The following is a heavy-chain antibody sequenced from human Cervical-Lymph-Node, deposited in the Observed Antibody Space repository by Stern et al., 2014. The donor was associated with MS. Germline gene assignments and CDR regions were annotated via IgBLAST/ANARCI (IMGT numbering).Heavy chain of an antibody. J-gene: IGHJ6*02. Sequence: QLQLQESGPGLVKPSGTLSLTCAVSGGSISSSNWWSWVRQPQGKGLEWIGEIYHSGSTNYNPSLKSRVTISVDKSKNQFSLKLSSVTAADTAVYYCARAFYGDYFYYYYGMDVWGQGTTVTVSS. V-gene: IGHV4-4*02. CDR1: GGSISSSNW. CDR2: IYHSGST. D-gene: IGHD4-17*01. CDR3: ARAFYGDYFYYYYGMDV.